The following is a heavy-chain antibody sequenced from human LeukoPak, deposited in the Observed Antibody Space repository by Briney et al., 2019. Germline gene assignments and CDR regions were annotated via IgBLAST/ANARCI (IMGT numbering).Heavy chain of an antibody. J-gene: IGHJ4*02. CDR2: IKQDGSEQ. CDR1: GFTYSNYW. CDR3: ARDQTPFV. Sequence: QSGGSLRLSCAASGFTYSNYWMTWVRQAPGKGLEWVANIKQDGSEQYCVDSVKGRFTISRDNAKNSLYLQMNSLRAEDTAVYYCARDQTPFVWGQGTLVTVSS. V-gene: IGHV3-7*01.